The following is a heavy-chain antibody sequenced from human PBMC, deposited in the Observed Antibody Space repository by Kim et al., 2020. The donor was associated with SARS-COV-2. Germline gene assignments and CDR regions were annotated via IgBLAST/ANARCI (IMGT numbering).Heavy chain of an antibody. Sequence: GGSLRLSCAASGFTFSSYAMTWVRQAPGKGLEWVSSISSSGGNTYYADSVKGRFTISRDNSRNTLYLQMNSLRAEDTAVYYCARDHRIAPAGQFDYWGQG. CDR3: ARDHRIAPAGQFDY. J-gene: IGHJ4*02. V-gene: IGHV3-23*01. CDR2: ISSSGGNT. CDR1: GFTFSSYA. D-gene: IGHD6-13*01.